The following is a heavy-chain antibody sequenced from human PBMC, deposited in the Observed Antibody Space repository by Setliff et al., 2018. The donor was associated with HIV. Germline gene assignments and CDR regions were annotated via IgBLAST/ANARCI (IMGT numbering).Heavy chain of an antibody. J-gene: IGHJ4*02. D-gene: IGHD1-7*01. CDR3: ARQRMTGSTFDFDY. Sequence: SVKVSCKASGGTFSMYAISWVRQAPGQGLEWMGGIVPIIGITNYAQRFQGRVTMTRDTSTSTVYMELSSLRSEDTAVYYCARQRMTGSTFDFDYWGQGTLVTVSS. CDR1: GGTFSMYA. CDR2: IVPIIGIT. V-gene: IGHV1-69*10.